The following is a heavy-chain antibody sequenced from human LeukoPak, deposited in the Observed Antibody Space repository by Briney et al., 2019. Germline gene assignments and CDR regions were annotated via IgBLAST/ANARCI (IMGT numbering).Heavy chain of an antibody. CDR1: GFTFSSFG. J-gene: IGHJ4*02. Sequence: GRSLRRDSAASGFTFSSFGMHWVRQAPGRGQEWVALLSFDGNHQFYADSVKGRFTLSRDNFKNMVFLEMTSLRVEDTAVYYCARDWFDSGWYLDHWGQGALVTVSS. CDR3: ARDWFDSGWYLDH. D-gene: IGHD6-19*01. V-gene: IGHV3-30*03. CDR2: LSFDGNHQ.